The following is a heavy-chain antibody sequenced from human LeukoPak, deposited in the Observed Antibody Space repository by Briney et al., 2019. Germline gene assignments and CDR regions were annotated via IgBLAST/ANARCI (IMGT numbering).Heavy chain of an antibody. D-gene: IGHD3-10*01. CDR2: ISAYNGDT. CDR3: ATGGRYYGSGSYPHYYGMDV. V-gene: IGHV1-18*01. J-gene: IGHJ6*02. CDR1: GYTFTSYG. Sequence: ASVKLSCKASGYTFTSYGISWVRQAPGQGLEWMGWISAYNGDTNYAQKLQGRVTMTTDTSTSTAYMELSSLRSEDTAVYYCATGGRYYGSGSYPHYYGMDVWGQGTTVTVSS.